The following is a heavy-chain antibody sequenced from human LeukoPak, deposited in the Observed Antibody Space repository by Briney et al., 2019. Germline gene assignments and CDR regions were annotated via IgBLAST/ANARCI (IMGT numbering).Heavy chain of an antibody. CDR3: ASLTGGREEYYFDY. D-gene: IGHD1-1*01. CDR2: IIPIFGTA. CDR1: AGTFSSYA. J-gene: IGHJ4*02. V-gene: IGHV1-69*05. Sequence: KVSCKTSAGTFSSYAISWVRQAPGQGLEWMGRIIPIFGTANYAQKFQGRVTITTDESTSTAYMELSSLRSEDTAVYYCASLTGGREEYYFDYWGQGTLVTVSS.